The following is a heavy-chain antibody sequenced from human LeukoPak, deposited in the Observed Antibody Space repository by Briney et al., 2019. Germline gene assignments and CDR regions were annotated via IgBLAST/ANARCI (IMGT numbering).Heavy chain of an antibody. Sequence: ASVKVSCKASGYPFTSYDINWVRQATGQGLEWMGWMNPNSGNTGYAQKFQGRVTMTRNTSISTAYMELSSLRSEDTAVYYCARAWGYGSGSYYNVGYYYYYMDVWGKGTTVTVSS. D-gene: IGHD3-10*01. CDR1: GYPFTSYD. J-gene: IGHJ6*03. CDR3: ARAWGYGSGSYYNVGYYYYYMDV. CDR2: MNPNSGNT. V-gene: IGHV1-8*01.